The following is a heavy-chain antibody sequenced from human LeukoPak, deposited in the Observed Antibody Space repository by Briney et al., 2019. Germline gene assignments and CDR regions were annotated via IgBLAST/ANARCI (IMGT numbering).Heavy chain of an antibody. CDR2: IGTAGDT. CDR1: GFTFSSYD. CDR3: ARGAHSNGWYDPAY. J-gene: IGHJ4*02. V-gene: IGHV3-13*01. Sequence: GGSLRLSCAASGFTFSSYDMHWVRQVTGKSLEWVSAIGTAGDTYYPGSVKGRFTISRENAKNSLYLQMNSLRAGDTAVYYCARGAHSNGWYDPAYWGQGTLVTVSS. D-gene: IGHD6-19*01.